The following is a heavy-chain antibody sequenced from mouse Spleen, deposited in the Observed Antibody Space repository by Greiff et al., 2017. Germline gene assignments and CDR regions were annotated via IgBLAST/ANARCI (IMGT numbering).Heavy chain of an antibody. CDR1: GFTFSDYG. Sequence: EVQLVESGGGLVKPGGSLKLSCAASGFTFSDYGMHWVRQAPEKGLEWVAYISSGSSTIYYADTVKGRFTISRDNAKNTLFLQMTSLKSEDTAMYYCARFGNYYAMDYWGQGTSVTVSS. V-gene: IGHV5-17*01. CDR2: ISSGSSTI. CDR3: ARFGNYYAMDY. J-gene: IGHJ4*01. D-gene: IGHD2-1*01.